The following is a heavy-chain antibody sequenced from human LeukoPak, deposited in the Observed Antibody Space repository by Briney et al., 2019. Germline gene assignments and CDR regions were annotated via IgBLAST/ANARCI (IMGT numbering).Heavy chain of an antibody. CDR2: ISSSSSYI. V-gene: IGHV3-21*01. CDR3: ARDWGFDGSYYVF. CDR1: GFTFSSYS. Sequence: GGSLRLSCAASGFTFSSYSMNWVRQAPGKGLEWVSSISSSSSYIYYADSVKGRFTISRDNAKNSLYLQMNSLRAEDTAVYCCARDWGFDGSYYVFWGQGTLVTVSS. J-gene: IGHJ4*02. D-gene: IGHD1-26*01.